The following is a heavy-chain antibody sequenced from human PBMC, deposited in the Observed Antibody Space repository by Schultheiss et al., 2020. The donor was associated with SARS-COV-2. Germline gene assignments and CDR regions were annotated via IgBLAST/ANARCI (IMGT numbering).Heavy chain of an antibody. CDR1: GYTFTGYY. CDR2: VNTRGGTT. Sequence: ASVKVSCKASGYTFTGYYMHWVRQAPGQGLEWMGIVNTRGGTTLYAQRFQGRVTMTRDTSTTTVHMELSSLTSEDTAVYYCARAPGGEGNWFDPWGQGTLVTVSS. V-gene: IGHV1-46*01. CDR3: ARAPGGEGNWFDP. D-gene: IGHD3-16*01. J-gene: IGHJ5*02.